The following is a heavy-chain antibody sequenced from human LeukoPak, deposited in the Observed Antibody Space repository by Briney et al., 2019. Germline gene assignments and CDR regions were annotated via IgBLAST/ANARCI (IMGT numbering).Heavy chain of an antibody. CDR2: ISAYNGDT. CDR1: GYIFAHNG. CDR3: ARAGGPNWFDP. V-gene: IGHV1-18*01. D-gene: IGHD2-15*01. Sequence: ASVKVSCKTSGYIFAHNGISWVRQAPGQGPEWMGWISAYNGDTNYAQNFQGRVTMTRDTSTSTVYMELRSLRSDDTAVYYCARAGGPNWFDPWGQGTLVTVSS. J-gene: IGHJ5*02.